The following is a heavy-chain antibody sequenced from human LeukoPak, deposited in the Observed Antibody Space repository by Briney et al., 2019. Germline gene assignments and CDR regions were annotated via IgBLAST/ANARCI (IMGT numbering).Heavy chain of an antibody. CDR2: ISSSSSTI. D-gene: IGHD3-3*01. V-gene: IGHV3-48*02. CDR1: GFTFSSYS. Sequence: GGSLRLSCAASGFTFSSYSMNWVRQAPGKGLEWVSYISSSSSTIYYADSVKGRFTISRDNAKNSLYLQMNSLRDEDTAVYYCARFSISGYYDFWSVYSPSDAFDIWGKGTMVTVSS. CDR3: ARFSISGYYDFWSVYSPSDAFDI. J-gene: IGHJ3*02.